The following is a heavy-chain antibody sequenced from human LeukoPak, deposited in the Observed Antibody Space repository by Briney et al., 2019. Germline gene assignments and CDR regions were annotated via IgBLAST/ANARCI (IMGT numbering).Heavy chain of an antibody. CDR1: GGSLSSYF. Sequence: SETLSLTCTVSGGSLSSYFWSWIRQPPGKGLEWIGYIYHSGSSFYNPSLKSRVTISVDTSKNQFSLKLSSVTAADTAVYYCARDYGAAAGTGFDYWGQGTLVTVSS. CDR3: ARDYGAAAGTGFDY. D-gene: IGHD6-13*01. CDR2: IYHSGSS. V-gene: IGHV4-59*01. J-gene: IGHJ4*02.